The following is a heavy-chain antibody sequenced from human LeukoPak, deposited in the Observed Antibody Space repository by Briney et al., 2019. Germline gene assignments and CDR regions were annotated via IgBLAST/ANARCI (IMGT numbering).Heavy chain of an antibody. CDR2: INPNSGGT. V-gene: IGHV1-2*02. CDR3: ARDMHGSPLAVYYYMDV. J-gene: IGHJ6*03. CDR1: GYTFTNYY. D-gene: IGHD2-2*01. Sequence: WASVKVSCKASGYTFTNYYMRWVRQAPGQGLEWMGWINPNSGGTNYAQKFQGRVTMTRDTSISTAYMELSRLRSDDTAVYYCARDMHGSPLAVYYYMDVWGKGTTVTVSS.